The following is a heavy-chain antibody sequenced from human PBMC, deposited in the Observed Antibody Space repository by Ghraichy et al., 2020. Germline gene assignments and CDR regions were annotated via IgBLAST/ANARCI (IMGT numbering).Heavy chain of an antibody. CDR3: ARSRAVGKPKPYFFDY. Sequence: LSLTCAASGFTFSDYWMSWVRQAPGKGLEWVATIKQDGSEKYYVDSVKGRFTFSRDNAENSLLLQMNSLRAEDTAVYYCARSRAVGKPKPYFFDYWGQGTLVTVSS. J-gene: IGHJ4*02. CDR1: GFTFSDYW. V-gene: IGHV3-7*03. D-gene: IGHD6-19*01. CDR2: IKQDGSEK.